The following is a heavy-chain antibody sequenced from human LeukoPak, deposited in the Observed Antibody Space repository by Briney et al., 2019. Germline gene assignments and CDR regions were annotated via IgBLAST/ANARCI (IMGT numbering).Heavy chain of an antibody. D-gene: IGHD3-3*01. Sequence: GGSLRLSCAASGFTFSSYSMNWVRQAPGKGPEWVSSISSSSSYLYYADSVKGRFTISRDNAENSLYLQMNSLRAEDTAVYYCARVKGILEWFFDYWGQGTLVTVSS. V-gene: IGHV3-21*01. J-gene: IGHJ4*02. CDR1: GFTFSSYS. CDR3: ARVKGILEWFFDY. CDR2: ISSSSSYL.